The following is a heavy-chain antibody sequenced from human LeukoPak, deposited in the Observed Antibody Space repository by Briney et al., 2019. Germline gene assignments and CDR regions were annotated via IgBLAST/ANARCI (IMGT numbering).Heavy chain of an antibody. D-gene: IGHD3-10*01. CDR2: IKQDGSEK. J-gene: IGHJ6*03. CDR3: ARSEGSDVLLWFGEGRYYYYYMDV. CDR1: GFTFSSYW. V-gene: IGHV3-7*01. Sequence: GGSLRLSCAASGFTFSSYWMSWVRQAPGKGLEWVANIKQDGSEKYYVDSVKGRFTISRDNAKNSLYLQMNSLRAEDTAVYYCARSEGSDVLLWFGEGRYYYYYMDVWGKGTTVTVSS.